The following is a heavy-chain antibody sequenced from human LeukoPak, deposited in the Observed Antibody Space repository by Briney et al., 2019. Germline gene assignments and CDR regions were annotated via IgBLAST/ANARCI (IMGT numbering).Heavy chain of an antibody. CDR2: IWYDGTNK. CDR3: AKKAGNDYGDQNWFDP. D-gene: IGHD4-17*01. Sequence: GGSLRLSCAASGFNFSAYGMHWVRQAPGKGLEWVAIIWYDGTNKYYTDSVKGRFTISRDNSKNTLYLQMNSLRAEDTAVYYCAKKAGNDYGDQNWFDPWGQGTLVTVSS. J-gene: IGHJ5*02. V-gene: IGHV3-33*06. CDR1: GFNFSAYG.